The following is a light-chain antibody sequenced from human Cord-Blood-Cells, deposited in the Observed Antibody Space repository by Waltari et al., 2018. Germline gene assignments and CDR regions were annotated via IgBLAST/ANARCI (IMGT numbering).Light chain of an antibody. J-gene: IGLJ2*01. CDR2: DDS. Sequence: QSALTQPASVSGSPGQSITISCTGTSSDVGGYNYVSWYQQHPGQAPKLMIYDDSNRPSGVSNRFSGSKSGNTASLTVSGLQAEDEADYYCSSYTSSSTLVVFGGGTKLTVL. CDR1: SSDVGGYNY. CDR3: SSYTSSSTLVV. V-gene: IGLV2-14*01.